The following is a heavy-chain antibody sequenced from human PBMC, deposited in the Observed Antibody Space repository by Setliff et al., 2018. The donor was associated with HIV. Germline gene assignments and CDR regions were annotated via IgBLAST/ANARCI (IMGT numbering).Heavy chain of an antibody. D-gene: IGHD3-10*01. V-gene: IGHV3-11*06. J-gene: IGHJ3*02. CDR3: VRDLLWAFDM. CDR1: GFTFGDYA. CDR2: ITKRADET. Sequence: GGSLRLSCATSGFTFGDYAMSWVRQAPGKGLEWISYITKRADETHYADSVKGRFSISRDTAKNSLYLQMNSLRPEDTALYYCVRDLLWAFDMWGPGTMVTVSS.